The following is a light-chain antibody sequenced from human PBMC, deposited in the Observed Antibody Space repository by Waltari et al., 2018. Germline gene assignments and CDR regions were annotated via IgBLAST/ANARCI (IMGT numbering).Light chain of an antibody. V-gene: IGLV4-69*01. CDR3: QTGGHGTWV. Sequence: QLVLTQSPSASASLGASVKLTCTLSSGHSSNVVAWLQQRPEKGPRYLMKVNSDGSHSRGDEIPDGFSGSSSGAGRYLTISNLQSEDEADYYCQTGGHGTWVFGGGTGLTVV. J-gene: IGLJ3*02. CDR2: VNSDGSH. CDR1: SGHSSNV.